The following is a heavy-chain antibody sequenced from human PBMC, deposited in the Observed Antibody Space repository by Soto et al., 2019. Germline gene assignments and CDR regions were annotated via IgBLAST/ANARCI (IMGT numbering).Heavy chain of an antibody. CDR3: SKFGYEWFSDL. D-gene: IGHD3-3*01. Sequence: EVHLLESGGGLVQPGGSLRLSFASSGLTFSRYAMSWVRQAPGKGLECVSVINGGGSDTYYADSVKGRFTISRENSKNPLDLQMNTPSTEDTAAYYPSKFGYEWFSDLSGKGTLATGSS. CDR2: INGGGSDT. CDR1: GLTFSRYA. J-gene: IGHJ5*02. V-gene: IGHV3-23*01.